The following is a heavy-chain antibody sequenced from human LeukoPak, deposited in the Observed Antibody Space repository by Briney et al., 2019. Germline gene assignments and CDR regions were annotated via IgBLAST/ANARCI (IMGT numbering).Heavy chain of an antibody. CDR1: GDPISSYY. CDR3: ARSIIVVVAAGALDI. Sequence: SETLSLTCTASGDPISSYYWSWIRQPPGKGLEWIGYIYHSGNTNSNPSLKSRVTISVDTTKNQFSLKLSSVTAADTAVYYCARSIIVVVAAGALDIWGQGTMVTVSS. J-gene: IGHJ3*02. V-gene: IGHV4-59*08. D-gene: IGHD2-21*02. CDR2: IYHSGNT.